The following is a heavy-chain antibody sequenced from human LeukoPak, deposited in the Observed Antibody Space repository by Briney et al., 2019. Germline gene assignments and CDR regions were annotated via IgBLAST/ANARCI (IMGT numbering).Heavy chain of an antibody. CDR1: GFAFSSYG. CDR2: IWYDGSNK. J-gene: IGHJ4*02. V-gene: IGHV3-33*06. CDR3: AKEGNYYDSSGYFDY. D-gene: IGHD3-22*01. Sequence: GGSLRLSCAASGFAFSSYGMHWVRQAPGKGLEWVALIWYDGSNKNYADSVKGRFTISRDSSKNTLYLEMKNVRAEDTAVYYCAKEGNYYDSSGYFDYWGQGTLVTVSS.